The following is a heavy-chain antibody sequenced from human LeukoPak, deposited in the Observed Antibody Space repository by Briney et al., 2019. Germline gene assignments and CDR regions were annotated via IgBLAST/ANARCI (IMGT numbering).Heavy chain of an antibody. J-gene: IGHJ6*03. V-gene: IGHV4-39*07. Sequence: PSETLSLTCTVSGGSINSSSYYWGWIRQPPGKGLEWIGSIYYSGSTYYNPSLKSRVTISVDTSKNQFSLKLSSVTAADTAVYYCAREGSDYYGSGSYYRSYYYYMDVWGKGTTVTISS. CDR1: GGSINSSSYY. CDR2: IYYSGST. D-gene: IGHD3-10*01. CDR3: AREGSDYYGSGSYYRSYYYYMDV.